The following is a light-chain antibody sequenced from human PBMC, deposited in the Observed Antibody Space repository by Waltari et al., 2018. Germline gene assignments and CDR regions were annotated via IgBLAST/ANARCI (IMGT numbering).Light chain of an antibody. J-gene: IGKJ1*01. CDR1: QNVNSN. Sequence: DIILTQSPATLSLSPGERATLSCRASQNVNSNLAWYQQKPGKAPRLLIYGASIRATGIPARFSGSGSGTQFTLTINSLQSEDSAVYFCQQHNDWPPWTFSQGTKVELK. V-gene: IGKV3-15*01. CDR2: GAS. CDR3: QQHNDWPPWT.